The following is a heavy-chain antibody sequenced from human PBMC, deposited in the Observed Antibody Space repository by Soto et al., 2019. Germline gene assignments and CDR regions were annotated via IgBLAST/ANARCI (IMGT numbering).Heavy chain of an antibody. V-gene: IGHV1-18*01. CDR3: ATVLIAARLHYYGMDV. D-gene: IGHD6-6*01. CDR1: GYTFTSYC. Sequence: ASVKVSCKASGYTFTSYCISWVLQAPGEGLEWMGWISAYNGNTNYAQKLQGRVTMTTDTSTSTAYMELRSLRSDDTAVYYCATVLIAARLHYYGMDVWGQGTTVTVSS. J-gene: IGHJ6*02. CDR2: ISAYNGNT.